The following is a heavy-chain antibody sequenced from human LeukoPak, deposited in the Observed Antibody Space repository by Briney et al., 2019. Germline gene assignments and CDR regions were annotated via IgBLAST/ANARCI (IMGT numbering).Heavy chain of an antibody. CDR1: GGSISNSSYY. CDR2: IYYSGST. J-gene: IGHJ4*02. Sequence: SETLSLTCTVSGGSISNSSYYWGWIRQPPGKGLEWIGSIYYSGSTYYNPSLKSRVTISVDTSKNQFSLKLSSVTAADTAVYYCARARSGKWGFDYWGQGTLVTVSS. CDR3: ARARSGKWGFDY. D-gene: IGHD1-26*01. V-gene: IGHV4-39*07.